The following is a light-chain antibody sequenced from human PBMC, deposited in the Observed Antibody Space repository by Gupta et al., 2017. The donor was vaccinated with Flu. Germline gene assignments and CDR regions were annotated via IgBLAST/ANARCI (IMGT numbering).Light chain of an antibody. CDR1: PGLVYNDGNTF. Sequence: LTLGSPAFISCRSSPGLVYNDGNTFLHWFQQRPGQSPSRLIYQVSYRDCGVPDRFSGGGSGTDFTLKISRVEAEDFGIYFCMHGAHWPWAFGQGTTVEIK. J-gene: IGKJ1*01. CDR3: MHGAHWPWA. V-gene: IGKV2-30*01. CDR2: QVS.